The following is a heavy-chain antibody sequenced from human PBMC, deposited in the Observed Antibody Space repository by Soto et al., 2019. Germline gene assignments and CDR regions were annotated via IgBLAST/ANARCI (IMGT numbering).Heavy chain of an antibody. Sequence: SETLSLTCTVSGGSISSYYWSWIRQPPGKGLEWIGYIYYSGSTNYNPSLKSRVTISVDTSKNQFSLKLSSVTAADTAVYYCARGAHICGGDCYDYWGQGTLVTVSS. CDR3: ARGAHICGGDCYDY. J-gene: IGHJ4*02. CDR1: GGSISSYY. V-gene: IGHV4-59*01. CDR2: IYYSGST. D-gene: IGHD2-21*01.